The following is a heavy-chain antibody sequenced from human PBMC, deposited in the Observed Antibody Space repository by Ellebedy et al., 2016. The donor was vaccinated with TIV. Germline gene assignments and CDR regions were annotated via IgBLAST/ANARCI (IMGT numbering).Heavy chain of an antibody. D-gene: IGHD3-16*01. CDR2: IYYSGST. CDR3: ARDLLGYYMDV. J-gene: IGHJ6*03. CDR1: GGSISSGGYY. Sequence: SETLSLXCTVSGGSISSGGYYWSWIRQHPGKGLEWIGYIYYSGSTYYNPSLKSRVTISVDTSKNQFSLKLSSVTAADTAVYYCARDLLGYYMDVWGKGTTVTVSS. V-gene: IGHV4-31*03.